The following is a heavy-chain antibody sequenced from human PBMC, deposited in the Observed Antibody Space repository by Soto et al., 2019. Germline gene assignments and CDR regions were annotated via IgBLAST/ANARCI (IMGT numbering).Heavy chain of an antibody. CDR1: VVTIITYY. CDR3: VREAYIGYGHAIDH. D-gene: IGHD5-12*01. Sequence: PSETLSLTCAFSVVTIITYYWSWIRQPPGKGLEWIGYNYHSGTTNYNPPLKSRVTISVDTSKNQFSLRLTSVTAADTAIYYCVREAYIGYGHAIDHWGQGTLVTVSS. J-gene: IGHJ4*02. CDR2: NYHSGTT. V-gene: IGHV4-59*01.